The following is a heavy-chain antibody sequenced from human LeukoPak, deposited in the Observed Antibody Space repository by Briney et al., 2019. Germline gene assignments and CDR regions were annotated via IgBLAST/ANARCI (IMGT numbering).Heavy chain of an antibody. J-gene: IGHJ3*02. CDR2: ISAYNGNT. V-gene: IGHV1-18*01. Sequence: ASVKVSCKASGYTFTSYGISWVRQAPGQGLEWMGWISAYNGNTNYAQKLQGRVTMTTDTSTSTAYTELRSLRSDDTAVYYCARASYYYGSGSYEPDAFDIWGQGTMVTVSS. CDR1: GYTFTSYG. D-gene: IGHD3-10*01. CDR3: ARASYYYGSGSYEPDAFDI.